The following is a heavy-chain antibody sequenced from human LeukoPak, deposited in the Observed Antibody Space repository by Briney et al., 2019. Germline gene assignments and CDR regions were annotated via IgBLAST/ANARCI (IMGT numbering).Heavy chain of an antibody. J-gene: IGHJ4*02. CDR3: SRGLTSPGKKYWFDY. D-gene: IGHD2-8*02. CDR2: VRSKIFGGTA. V-gene: IGHV3-49*04. Sequence: GGSPRLSCRGSGFTFRDHAMSWVRQAPGKGLEWVGLVRSKIFGGTAEYAASVKGRSSVSRYDSNNIAYLEMSSLTTEDTAVYYCSRGLTSPGKKYWFDYWGQGALVTVSS. CDR1: GFTFRDHA.